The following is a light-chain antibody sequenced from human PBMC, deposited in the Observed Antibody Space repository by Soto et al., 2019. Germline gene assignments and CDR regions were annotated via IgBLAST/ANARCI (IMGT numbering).Light chain of an antibody. CDR2: KAS. Sequence: DIQMTQSPSTLSASVGDRVTITCRASQTISSSLAWYQQKPGKAPNLLIYKASSLESGVPSRFSGSGSGTEFTLTISSVQPDDFATYSCQQYSSFWTFGQGTKVEIK. CDR3: QQYSSFWT. J-gene: IGKJ1*01. CDR1: QTISSS. V-gene: IGKV1-5*03.